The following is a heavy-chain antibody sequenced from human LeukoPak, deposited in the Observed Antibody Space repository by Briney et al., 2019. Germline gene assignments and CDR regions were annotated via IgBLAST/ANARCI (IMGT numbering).Heavy chain of an antibody. CDR1: GGSFSGYY. CDR3: ARGTYGSGSWYNWFDP. J-gene: IGHJ5*02. D-gene: IGHD3-10*01. Sequence: PSETLSLTCAVYGGSFSGYYWSWIRQPPGKGLEWIGEINHSGSTNYNPSLKSRVTISVDTSKNQFSLKLSSVTAADTAVYYCARGTYGSGSWYNWFDPWGQGTLVTVSS. CDR2: INHSGST. V-gene: IGHV4-34*01.